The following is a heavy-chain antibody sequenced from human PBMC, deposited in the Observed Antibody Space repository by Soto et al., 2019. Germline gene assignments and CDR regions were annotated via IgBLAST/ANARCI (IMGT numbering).Heavy chain of an antibody. CDR2: IRSIAYGGTT. Sequence: AGGAPRLSCTASGFTFGDYAFSWFRQAPGEGVEGGGFIRSIAYGGTTEYAASVKGRFTISRDDSKSIAYLQMNSLKTEDTAVYYCTRESTTEYYDFWSGFSKPYYYYMDVWGKGTTVTVSS. V-gene: IGHV3-49*03. CDR3: TRESTTEYYDFWSGFSKPYYYYMDV. D-gene: IGHD3-3*01. J-gene: IGHJ6*03. CDR1: GFTFGDYA.